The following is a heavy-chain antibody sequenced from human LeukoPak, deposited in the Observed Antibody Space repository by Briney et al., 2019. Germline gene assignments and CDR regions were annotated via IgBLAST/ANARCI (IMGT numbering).Heavy chain of an antibody. CDR3: AREKMGAQEIWFDP. Sequence: GASVKVSCKASGGTLSSYAISWVRQAPGQGLEWMGGIIPIFGTANYAQKFQGRVTITADESTSTAYMELSSLRSEDTAVYYCAREKMGAQEIWFDPWGQGTLVTVSS. J-gene: IGHJ5*02. D-gene: IGHD1-26*01. V-gene: IGHV1-69*13. CDR1: GGTLSSYA. CDR2: IIPIFGTA.